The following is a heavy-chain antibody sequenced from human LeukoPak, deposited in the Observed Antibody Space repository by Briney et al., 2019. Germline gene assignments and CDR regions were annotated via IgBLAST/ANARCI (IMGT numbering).Heavy chain of an antibody. CDR2: ISGSCGST. J-gene: IGHJ3*02. CDR3: AKDDLEQQLVLFYAFDI. Sequence: PGGSLRLSCAASGFTFSSYAMSWVRQAPGKGLEWVSAISGSCGSTYYADSVKGRFTISRDNSKNTLYLQMNSLRAEDTAVYYCAKDDLEQQLVLFYAFDIWGQGTMVTVSS. V-gene: IGHV3-23*01. D-gene: IGHD6-13*01. CDR1: GFTFSSYA.